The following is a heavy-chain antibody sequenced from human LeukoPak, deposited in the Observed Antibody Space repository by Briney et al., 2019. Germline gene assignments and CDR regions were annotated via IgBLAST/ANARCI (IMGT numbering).Heavy chain of an antibody. D-gene: IGHD3-22*01. CDR2: IYPGDSDT. Sequence: GESLKISCKGSGYSFTSYWIGWVRQMPGKGLEWMGIIYPGDSDTRYSPSFQGQVTISADKSISTAYLQWSSLKASDTAMYYCARQGDHYDSSGYYGSFDYWGQGTLVTVSS. CDR1: GYSFTSYW. CDR3: ARQGDHYDSSGYYGSFDY. V-gene: IGHV5-51*01. J-gene: IGHJ4*02.